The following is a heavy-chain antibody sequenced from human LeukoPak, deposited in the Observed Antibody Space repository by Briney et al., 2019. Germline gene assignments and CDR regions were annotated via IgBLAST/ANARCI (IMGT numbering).Heavy chain of an antibody. J-gene: IGHJ4*02. CDR2: IKQDGSEK. CDR3: VTSDY. CDR1: GFSFSHYW. Sequence: GGSLRLSCAVSGFSFSHYWMNWVRQAPGKGLEWVASIKQDGSEKYYVDSVKGRFTISRDNAKNSLYLQMNSLRAEDTAVYFCVTSDYWGQGILVTVSS. V-gene: IGHV3-7*05.